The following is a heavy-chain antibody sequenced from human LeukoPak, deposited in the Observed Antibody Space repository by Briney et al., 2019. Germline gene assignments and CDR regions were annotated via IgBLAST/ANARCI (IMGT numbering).Heavy chain of an antibody. J-gene: IGHJ4*02. CDR1: GFTFSSYG. CDR2: ISYDGSNK. Sequence: PGGSLRLSCAASGFTFSSYGMHWVRQAPGKGLEWVAVISYDGSNKYYADSVKGRFTISRDNSKNTLYLQMNSLRAEDTAVHYCASAAGIPPYYFDYWGQGTLVTVSS. D-gene: IGHD6-13*01. CDR3: ASAAGIPPYYFDY. V-gene: IGHV3-30*03.